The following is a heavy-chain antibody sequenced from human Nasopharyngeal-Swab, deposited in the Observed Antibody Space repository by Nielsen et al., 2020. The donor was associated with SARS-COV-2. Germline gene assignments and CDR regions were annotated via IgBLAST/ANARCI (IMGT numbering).Heavy chain of an antibody. J-gene: IGHJ4*02. D-gene: IGHD5-18*01. CDR3: ARTFPRGVNSYGPGY. CDR1: GFTFSSYE. Sequence: GGSLRLSCAASGFTFSSYEVNWVRQAPGKGLEWVSYISSSGSTIYYADSVKGRFTISRDNAKNSLYLQMNSLRAEDTAVYYCARTFPRGVNSYGPGYWGQGTLVTVSS. V-gene: IGHV3-48*03. CDR2: ISSSGSTI.